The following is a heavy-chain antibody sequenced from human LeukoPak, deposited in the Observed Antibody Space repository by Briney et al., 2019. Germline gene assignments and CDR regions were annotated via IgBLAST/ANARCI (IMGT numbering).Heavy chain of an antibody. V-gene: IGHV4-59*12. Sequence: SETLSLTCTVSGGSISSYYWSWIRQPPGKGLEWIGYIYYSGSTNYNPSLKSRVTISVDTSKKQFSLKLSSVTAADTADYYCARGPNWTGMDVWGQGTTVTVSS. CDR3: ARGPNWTGMDV. D-gene: IGHD1-20*01. J-gene: IGHJ6*02. CDR2: IYYSGST. CDR1: GGSISSYY.